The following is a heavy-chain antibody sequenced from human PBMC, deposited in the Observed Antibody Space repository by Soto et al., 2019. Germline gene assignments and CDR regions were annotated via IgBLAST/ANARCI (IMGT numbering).Heavy chain of an antibody. Sequence: SETLSPTCAVYGGAVSGGSYYWRWIRQPPGKGLEWIGEMSHSGGTHFNPSLKSRVTISVDTSKNQFSLKMSSVTAADTSLYYCARVERGTATTVVDAFDIWGPGTMVTVSS. CDR1: GGAVSGGSYY. V-gene: IGHV4-34*01. CDR2: MSHSGGT. D-gene: IGHD1-1*01. J-gene: IGHJ3*02. CDR3: ARVERGTATTVVDAFDI.